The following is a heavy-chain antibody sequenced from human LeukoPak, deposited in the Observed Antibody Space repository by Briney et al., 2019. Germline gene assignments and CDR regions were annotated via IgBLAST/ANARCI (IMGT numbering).Heavy chain of an antibody. CDR1: GGTFSSYA. CDR3: ARVGTGTMDY. D-gene: IGHD1-7*01. Sequence: GASVKVSCKASGGTFSSYAVSWVRQAPGQGLEWMGGIIPIFGTANYAQKFQGRVTITTDESTSTAYMELSSLRSEDAAVYYCARVGTGTMDYWGQGTLVTVSS. CDR2: IIPIFGTA. J-gene: IGHJ4*02. V-gene: IGHV1-69*05.